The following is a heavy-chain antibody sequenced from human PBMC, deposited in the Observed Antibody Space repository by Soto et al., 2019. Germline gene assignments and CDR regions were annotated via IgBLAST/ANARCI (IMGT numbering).Heavy chain of an antibody. D-gene: IGHD3-16*01. CDR1: GYTLREIS. CDR2: FDPEDGKT. J-gene: IGHJ3*02. CDR3: ATDEGRDYSNLPRYDWFDI. Sequence: QVQLVQSGAEVKKPGASVKVSCKVSGYTLREISVHWVRQAPGKGLEWMGGFDPEDGKTIYAQRFQGRLTMTEDTTTETAYIEMSSMRSEDTAVYYCATDEGRDYSNLPRYDWFDIWGQGTRVIVSS. V-gene: IGHV1-24*01.